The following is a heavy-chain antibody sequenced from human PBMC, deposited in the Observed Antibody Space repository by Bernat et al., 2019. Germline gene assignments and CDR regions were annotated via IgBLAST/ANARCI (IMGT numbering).Heavy chain of an antibody. Sequence: EVRLVESGGGLVEPGGSLRLSCAASGFTFRSHSMNWVRQAPGKGLEWVSSINIGSDYIYYGVSVKGRFTISRDNAKNSLYLQMNSVSAEDTAVYYCARAHCSGDSCYQGYDGFDIWGQGTMVTVSS. CDR3: ARAHCSGDSCYQGYDGFDI. CDR2: INIGSDYI. V-gene: IGHV3-21*02. J-gene: IGHJ3*02. D-gene: IGHD2-15*01. CDR1: GFTFRSHS.